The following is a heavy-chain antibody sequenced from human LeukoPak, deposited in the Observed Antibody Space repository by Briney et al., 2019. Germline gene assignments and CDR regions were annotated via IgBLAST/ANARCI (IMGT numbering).Heavy chain of an antibody. V-gene: IGHV1-69*13. CDR2: IIPIFGTA. Sequence: ASVKVSCKASGYTFTSYGISWVRQAPGQGLEWMGGIIPIFGTANYAQKFQGRVTITADESTSTAYMELSSLRSEDTAVYYCARVKGYYDSSGYLDLRAFDIWGQGTMVTVSS. CDR3: ARVKGYYDSSGYLDLRAFDI. CDR1: GYTFTSYG. J-gene: IGHJ3*02. D-gene: IGHD3-22*01.